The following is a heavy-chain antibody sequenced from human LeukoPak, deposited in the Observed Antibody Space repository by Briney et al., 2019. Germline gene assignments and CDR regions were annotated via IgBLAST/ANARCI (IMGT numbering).Heavy chain of an antibody. Sequence: SVKVSCKASGGTFSSYAISWVRQAPGQGLEWMGRIIPILGIANYAQKFQGRVTITADKSTSTAYMELSSLRSEDTAVYYCARSRSIGPLFDYWGQGTLVTVSS. CDR1: GGTFSSYA. CDR3: ARSRSIGPLFDY. D-gene: IGHD3-22*01. CDR2: IIPILGIA. J-gene: IGHJ4*02. V-gene: IGHV1-69*04.